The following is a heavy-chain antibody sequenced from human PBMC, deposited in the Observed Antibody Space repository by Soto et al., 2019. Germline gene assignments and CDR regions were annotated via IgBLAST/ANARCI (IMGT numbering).Heavy chain of an antibody. CDR2: IYYSGTT. Sequence: QVQLQESGPGLVKPSETLSLTCTVSGGSISAGSINSNYWSWFRQSPGKGLEWIGYIYYSGTTNYIPSLECRVTLSVDTSKTRFSLELRAVTAADTATYYCARASRAGGVYRGLDCWGQGSLGTVSS. D-gene: IGHD2-8*01. CDR3: ARASRAGGVYRGLDC. CDR1: GGSISAGSINSNY. J-gene: IGHJ4*02. V-gene: IGHV4-59*08.